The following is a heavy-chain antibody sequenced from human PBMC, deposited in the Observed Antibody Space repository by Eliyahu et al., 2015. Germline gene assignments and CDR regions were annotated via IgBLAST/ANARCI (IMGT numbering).Heavy chain of an antibody. CDR3: ARHQGRIAAAAPQLGWFDP. V-gene: IGHV4-34*01. Sequence: QVQLQQWGAGLLKLSETLSLTCAVYGGSFSGYYWSWIRQPPGKGLEWIGEINHSGSTNYNPPLKSRVTISVDTSKNQFSLKLSSVTAADTAVYYCARHQGRIAAAAPQLGWFDPWGQGTLVTVSS. D-gene: IGHD6-13*01. CDR2: INHSGST. J-gene: IGHJ5*02. CDR1: GGSFSGYY.